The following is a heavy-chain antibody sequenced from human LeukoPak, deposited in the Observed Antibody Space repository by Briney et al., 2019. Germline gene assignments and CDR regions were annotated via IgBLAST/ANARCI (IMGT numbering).Heavy chain of an antibody. CDR2: IRYDGSNK. D-gene: IGHD2-15*01. CDR1: GFTFSSYG. V-gene: IGHV3-30*02. CDR3: AQGRVAATSYFDY. J-gene: IGHJ4*02. Sequence: GGSLRLSCAASGFTFSSYGMHWVRQAPGKGLEWVAFIRYDGSNKYYADSLKGRFTISRDNSKNTLYLQMNSLSAEDTAVYYCAQGRVAATSYFDYWGQGTLVTVSS.